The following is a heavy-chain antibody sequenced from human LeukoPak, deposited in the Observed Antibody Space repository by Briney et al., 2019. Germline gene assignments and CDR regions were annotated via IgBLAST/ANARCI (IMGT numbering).Heavy chain of an antibody. Sequence: GGSLRLSCAASGFTFSSYSMNWVRQAPGKGLEWVSYISSSSTIYYADSVKGRFTISRDNAKNSLYLQMNSLRAEDTAVYYCAASYCGGDCYYPTLIDYWGQGTLVTVSS. J-gene: IGHJ4*02. V-gene: IGHV3-48*01. D-gene: IGHD2-21*02. CDR1: GFTFSSYS. CDR2: ISSSSTI. CDR3: AASYCGGDCYYPTLIDY.